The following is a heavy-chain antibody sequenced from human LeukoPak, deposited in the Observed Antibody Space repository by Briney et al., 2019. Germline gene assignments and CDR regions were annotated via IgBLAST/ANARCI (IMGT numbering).Heavy chain of an antibody. Sequence: PSETLSLTCTVSGGSISSGNYHWSWIRQPAGKGREWIGRIYSSGSTNYNPSLKSRVTISVDTSKNQFSLKLSSVTAADTAVYYCARGGYCGGDCYFYYWGQGTLVTVSS. V-gene: IGHV4-61*02. D-gene: IGHD2-21*02. CDR1: GGSISSGNYH. CDR2: IYSSGST. J-gene: IGHJ4*02. CDR3: ARGGYCGGDCYFYY.